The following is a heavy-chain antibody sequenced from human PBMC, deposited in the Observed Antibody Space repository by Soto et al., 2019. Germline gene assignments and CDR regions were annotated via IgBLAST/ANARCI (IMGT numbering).Heavy chain of an antibody. V-gene: IGHV3-15*07. CDR1: GFTFTNAW. Sequence: GGSLRLSCAASGFTFTNAWMIWVRQAPGKGLEWVGRIKSKTDGGTADYAAPVKGRFTISRDDSKNTLYLQMNSLKTEDTAVYYCTTVNYYDSPVNYWGQGTLVTVSS. CDR2: IKSKTDGGTA. J-gene: IGHJ4*02. CDR3: TTVNYYDSPVNY. D-gene: IGHD3-22*01.